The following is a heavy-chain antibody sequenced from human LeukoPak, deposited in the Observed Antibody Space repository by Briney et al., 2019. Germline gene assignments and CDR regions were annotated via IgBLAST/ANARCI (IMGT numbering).Heavy chain of an antibody. CDR2: IYSGSTT. CDR3: ARVGDHFHWNLDL. Sequence: PGGSLRLSCAASGFTLSTYYMNWVRQAPGKGLEWVSIIYSGSTTYYADSVKGRFTISRDTSKNTLSLQMNSLRAEDTAVYFCARVGDHFHWNLDLWGRGTLVTVSS. V-gene: IGHV3-53*01. CDR1: GFTLSTYY. D-gene: IGHD5-24*01. J-gene: IGHJ2*01.